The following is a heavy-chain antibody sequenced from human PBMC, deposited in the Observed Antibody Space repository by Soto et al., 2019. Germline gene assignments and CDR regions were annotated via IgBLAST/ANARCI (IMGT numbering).Heavy chain of an antibody. CDR2: VDRNGVET. V-gene: IGHV3-20*04. Sequence: EVQLVESGGGVIRPGGSLRLSCAASGFSFDDDYGMIWVRQAPGKGLEWVSGVDRNGVETGYVDSVRGRFAISRDKSKMSLYLQMRSLRVEDTAFYYCAPVENGSVDYWGQGTLVTVSS. CDR3: APVENGSVDY. CDR1: GFSFDDDYG. D-gene: IGHD3-10*01. J-gene: IGHJ4*02.